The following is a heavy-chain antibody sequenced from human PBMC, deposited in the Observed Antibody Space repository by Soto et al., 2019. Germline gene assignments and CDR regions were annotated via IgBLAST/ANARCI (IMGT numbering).Heavy chain of an antibody. CDR3: GRSRGVYYYHMDV. CDR2: IHYGGST. CDR1: GDSISSGNYY. V-gene: IGHV4-31*03. Sequence: QVQLQESGPGLVRHSQTLSLTCTVSGDSISSGNYYWSWIRQHPGKGLEWIGYIHYGGSTYNNPSLKSRVIISEDASKNQFSLKLTSVTAADTAVYYCGRSRGVYYYHMDVWGKGTTVTVSS. J-gene: IGHJ6*03. D-gene: IGHD1-26*01.